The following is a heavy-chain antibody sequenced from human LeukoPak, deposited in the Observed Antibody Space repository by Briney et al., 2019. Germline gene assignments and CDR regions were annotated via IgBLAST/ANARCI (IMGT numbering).Heavy chain of an antibody. J-gene: IGHJ4*02. V-gene: IGHV1-2*02. CDR1: GYTFTGYY. CDR3: ARSPATYDILTGYYINPENDY. Sequence: ASVKVSCKASGYTFTGYYMHWVRQAPGQGLEWMGWINPNSGGTNYAQKFQGRVTMTRDTSISTAYMEPSRLRSDDTAVYYCARSPATYDILTGYYINPENDYWGQGTLVTVSS. D-gene: IGHD3-9*01. CDR2: INPNSGGT.